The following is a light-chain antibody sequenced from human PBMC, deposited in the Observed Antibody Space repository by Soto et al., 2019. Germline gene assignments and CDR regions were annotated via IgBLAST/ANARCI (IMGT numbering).Light chain of an antibody. CDR3: QHYGSSPRT. J-gene: IGKJ1*01. Sequence: EVVLKQSPGTLSLSPGERATLSCRASQSVRSSHLAWYQQKPGQAPRLLIYGASSRATGIPDRFSGSGSGTDFTLTISRLEPEDFAVYYCQHYGSSPRTFGHVTKVDIK. CDR1: QSVRSSH. CDR2: GAS. V-gene: IGKV3-20*01.